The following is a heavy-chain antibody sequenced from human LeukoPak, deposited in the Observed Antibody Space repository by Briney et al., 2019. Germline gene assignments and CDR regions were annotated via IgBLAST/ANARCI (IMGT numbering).Heavy chain of an antibody. J-gene: IGHJ6*03. CDR1: GFTFSRHS. D-gene: IGHD3-22*01. CDR3: AKEYYYDSSGYYYYYYYMDV. V-gene: IGHV3-21*01. Sequence: GGSLRLSCAASGFTFSRHSINWVRQAPGKGLEWVSSISSSSSYIYYADSVKGRFTISGDNAKNSLYLQMNSLRAEDTAVYYCAKEYYYDSSGYYYYYYYMDVWGKGTTVTVSS. CDR2: ISSSSSYI.